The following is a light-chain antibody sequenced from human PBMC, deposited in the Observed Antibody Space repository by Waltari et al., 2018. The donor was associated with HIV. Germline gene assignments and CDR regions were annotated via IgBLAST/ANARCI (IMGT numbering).Light chain of an antibody. V-gene: IGLV1-47*01. CDR3: ASWDDNLGHWI. CDR2: RND. Sequence: QPKMTQAPSASKTPGQRITMSCSGTKSHIGNNFLYWYQQIAGAAPRLVMARNDQRPAGVPDRFSGTKSGTSAFLAITGLRLDDEATYFCASWDDNLGHWIFGGGTKLTVL. J-gene: IGLJ2*01. CDR1: KSHIGNNF.